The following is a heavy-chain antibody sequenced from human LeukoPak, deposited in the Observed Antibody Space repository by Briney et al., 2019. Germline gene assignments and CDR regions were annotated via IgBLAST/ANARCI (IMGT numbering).Heavy chain of an antibody. CDR2: IHTAGDT. CDR3: ARGSGPGVTTIDS. J-gene: IGHJ4*02. Sequence: GGSLRLSCAASGFTFSAYDMHWVRQATGKGLDWVSSIHTAGDTYYSASVKGRFTVSRENAKNSLFLQLDSLRPEDMAVYYCARGSGPGVTTIDSWGQGTLVTVSS. V-gene: IGHV3-13*01. D-gene: IGHD4-17*01. CDR1: GFTFSAYD.